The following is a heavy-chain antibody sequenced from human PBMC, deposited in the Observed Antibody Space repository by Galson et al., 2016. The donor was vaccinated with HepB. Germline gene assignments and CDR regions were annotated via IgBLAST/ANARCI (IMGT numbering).Heavy chain of an antibody. Sequence: ATLSLTCTVSGGAVSGGSLTSRNYSWNWVRQSPGKGLEWIGKIHFSGTTNYSPSLKSRAAIPRAPSNTQFSLRLSPATAADSTASSLSRGFFGSIPRDTSTNQFALRLSSVTAADSAVYFCAREFSSPMTRDVDYSFGMDVWGQGTTVTVSS. CDR2: IHFSGTT. CDR1: GGSLTSRNYS. J-gene: IGHJ6*02. D-gene: IGHD2-21*02. CDR3: SRGFFGSIPRDTSTNQFALRLSSVTAADSAVYFCAREFSSPMTRDVDYSFGMDV. V-gene: IGHV4-61*01.